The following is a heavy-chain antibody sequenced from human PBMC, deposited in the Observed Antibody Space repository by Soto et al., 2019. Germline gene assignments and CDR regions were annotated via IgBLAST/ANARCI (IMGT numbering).Heavy chain of an antibody. V-gene: IGHV4-59*08. CDR2: IYYSGST. D-gene: IGHD4-4*01. CDR1: GGSVSSYY. Sequence: SETLSLTCTVSGGSVSSYYWSWIRQPPGKGLEWIGYIYYSGSTKYNPSLKSRVTMSVDTSNNQFSLKVSSVTAADTAVYYCARHSNRNYGLYYFDYWGLGALVTVSS. J-gene: IGHJ4*02. CDR3: ARHSNRNYGLYYFDY.